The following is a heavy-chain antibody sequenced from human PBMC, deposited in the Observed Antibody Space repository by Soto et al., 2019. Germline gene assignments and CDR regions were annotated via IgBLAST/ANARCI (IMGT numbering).Heavy chain of an antibody. CDR1: GGSFISYS. J-gene: IGHJ6*03. D-gene: IGHD2-21*01. CDR3: AKSLLVVDHAYMDV. Sequence: QVQLVQSGAELKKPGSSVKVSCEASGGSFISYSFTWVRQAPGQGLEWMGRIIPIQGKANYALKFQDRVTMTADRSTRTAYMELRSLRPEDTAVYDCAKSLLVVDHAYMDVWGKGTTVTVAS. CDR2: IIPIQGKA. V-gene: IGHV1-69*02.